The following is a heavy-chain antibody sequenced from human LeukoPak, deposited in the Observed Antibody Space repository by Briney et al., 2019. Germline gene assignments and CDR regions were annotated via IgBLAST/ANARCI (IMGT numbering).Heavy chain of an antibody. CDR2: IGSSGSII. J-gene: IGHJ4*02. D-gene: IGHD3-10*01. Sequence: PGGSLRLSCAASGFTFSDYYMTWIRQAPGKGLEWVSYIGSSGSIIHYADSVKGRFTISRDNAKNSLYLQMNTLRAEDTAVYYCARGGYYDSGNNFKYWGQGNLVTVSS. CDR1: GFTFSDYY. CDR3: ARGGYYDSGNNFKY. V-gene: IGHV3-11*01.